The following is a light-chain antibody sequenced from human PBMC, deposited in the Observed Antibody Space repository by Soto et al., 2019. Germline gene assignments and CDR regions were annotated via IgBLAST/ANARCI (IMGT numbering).Light chain of an antibody. CDR1: NIGSKS. V-gene: IGLV3-21*04. Sequence: SYELTQPPSVSVAPGKTARITCGGNNIGSKSVHWYQQKPGQAPVLVIYYDSDRPSGIPERFSGSNSGNTATLTISRVEAGDEADYYCQVWDSSSVWVLGGGTKVTVL. CDR3: QVWDSSSVWV. CDR2: YDS. J-gene: IGLJ3*02.